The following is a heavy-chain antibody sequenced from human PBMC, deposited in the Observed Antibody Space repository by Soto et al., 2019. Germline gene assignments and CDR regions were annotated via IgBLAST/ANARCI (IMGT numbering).Heavy chain of an antibody. CDR2: ISGSGGST. Sequence: GGSLRLSCAASGFTFSSYAMSWVRQAPGKGLEWVSAISGSGGSTYYADSVKGRFTISRDNSKNTLYLQMNSLRAEDTAVYYCAKGGAVLRYFDWLLSGFDYWGQGTLVTVSS. V-gene: IGHV3-23*01. D-gene: IGHD3-9*01. CDR1: GFTFSSYA. CDR3: AKGGAVLRYFDWLLSGFDY. J-gene: IGHJ4*02.